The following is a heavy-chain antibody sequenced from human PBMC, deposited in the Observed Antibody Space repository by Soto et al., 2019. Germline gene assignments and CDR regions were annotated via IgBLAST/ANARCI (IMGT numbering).Heavy chain of an antibody. J-gene: IGHJ6*01. Sequence: GGSLRLSCAASGFTFSSYGMHWVRQAPGKGLEWVAVISYGGSNKYYADSVKGRFTISRDNSKNTLYLQMNSLRAEDTAVYYCAKDLRVTMIVVVNLDLYGMDVCGQGTTDTGSS. CDR3: AKDLRVTMIVVVNLDLYGMDV. D-gene: IGHD3-22*01. CDR1: GFTFSSYG. CDR2: ISYGGSNK. V-gene: IGHV3-30*18.